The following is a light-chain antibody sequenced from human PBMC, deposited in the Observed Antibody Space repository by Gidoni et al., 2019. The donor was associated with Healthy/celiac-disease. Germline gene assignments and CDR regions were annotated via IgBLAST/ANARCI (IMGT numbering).Light chain of an antibody. Sequence: DIVLTQSPATLSLSPGDRATLSCRASQRVSSYLAWYQQKPGQAPRLLIYDASNWATVIPARCSGSGSLTDFTRTISSLGPEDFAVYYCQQRSNWPPKLTFXXXTKVEIK. CDR3: QQRSNWPPKLT. V-gene: IGKV3-11*01. J-gene: IGKJ4*01. CDR2: DAS. CDR1: QRVSSY.